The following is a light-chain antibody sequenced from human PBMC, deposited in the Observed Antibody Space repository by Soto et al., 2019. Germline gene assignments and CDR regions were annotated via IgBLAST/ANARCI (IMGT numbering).Light chain of an antibody. J-gene: IGLJ1*01. CDR3: TSFSSSTSLYV. CDR1: TRDIAGYNY. V-gene: IGLV2-14*01. Sequence: QSALTQPASVSGSLGQSITISCTGTTRDIAGYNYISWYQQLPGKAPKLMIYQVTIRPSGISNRFSGSKSGNTASLTISGLQAEDEAHYYCTSFSSSTSLYVFGTGTKVTV. CDR2: QVT.